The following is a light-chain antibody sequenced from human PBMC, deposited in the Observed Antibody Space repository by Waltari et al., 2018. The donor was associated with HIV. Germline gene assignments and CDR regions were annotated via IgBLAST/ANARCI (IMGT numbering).Light chain of an antibody. CDR3: GTWDTSLNAGV. Sequence: QSVLTQPPSVSAAPGQKVTISCSGSTSNIGNNYVFWYQQLPGTVPKLLIYDNYDRPSGIPDRFSGSKSGTSATLGSTGLQTGDEADYYCGTWDTSLNAGVFGGGTKLTVL. J-gene: IGLJ2*01. CDR1: TSNIGNNY. V-gene: IGLV1-51*01. CDR2: DNY.